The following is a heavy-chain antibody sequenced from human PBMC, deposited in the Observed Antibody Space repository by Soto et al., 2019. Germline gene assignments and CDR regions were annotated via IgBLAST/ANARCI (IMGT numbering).Heavy chain of an antibody. J-gene: IGHJ5*02. Sequence: QVQLVQSGTEVKKPGASVKVSCEASGFIFTRFYMHWLRQAPGQGTVWLGIIKPEDETTYYAQSFQGRLIITSDTVTRTVYMEMSVLTSEDTAVYYCARERDFGEFSYDLWGQGTLVTVSS. CDR1: GFIFTRFY. D-gene: IGHD3-10*01. CDR2: IKPEDETT. CDR3: ARERDFGEFSYDL. V-gene: IGHV1-46*01.